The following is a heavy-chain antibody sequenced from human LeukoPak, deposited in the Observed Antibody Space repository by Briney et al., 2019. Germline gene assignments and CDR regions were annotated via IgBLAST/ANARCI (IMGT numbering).Heavy chain of an antibody. CDR2: ISWNSGSI. D-gene: IGHD1-26*01. V-gene: IGHV3-9*01. CDR3: AKDFRTGGSYYGHYFQH. J-gene: IGHJ1*01. CDR1: GFIFDDYA. Sequence: GGSLRLSCAASGFIFDDYAMHWVRQAPGKGLEWVSGISWNSGSIGYADSVKGRFTISRDNAKNSLYLQMNSLRAEDTALYYCAKDFRTGGSYYGHYFQHWGQGTLVTVSS.